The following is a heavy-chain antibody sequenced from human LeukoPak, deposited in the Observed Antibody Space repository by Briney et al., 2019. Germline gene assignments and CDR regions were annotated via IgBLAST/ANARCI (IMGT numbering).Heavy chain of an antibody. CDR2: INGYNGKT. V-gene: IGHV1-18*01. CDR1: GYNFTSYG. CDR3: GRGVWGRVDV. Sequence: ASVKVSCKASGYNFTSYGIVWVRQAPGQGLEWMGWINGYNGKTNYEQSLQGRVTVTTDTSTSTGYMELRNLRSDDTALYYCGRGVWGRVDVWGKGTTVTVSS. J-gene: IGHJ6*04. D-gene: IGHD3-10*01.